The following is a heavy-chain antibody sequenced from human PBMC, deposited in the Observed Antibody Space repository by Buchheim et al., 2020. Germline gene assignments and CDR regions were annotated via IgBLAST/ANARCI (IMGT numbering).Heavy chain of an antibody. CDR3: ARHVYTGGYFDY. J-gene: IGHJ4*02. Sequence: EVQLVQSGAELKKPGESLKISCKASGYTFTSYWIAWVRQMPGKGLEWMGIIYPGDSDSKKSPSFQGQVTMSAAKSISTAYLQWSSLKASDTAIYYCARHVYTGGYFDYWGQGTL. D-gene: IGHD3-16*01. CDR2: IYPGDSDS. V-gene: IGHV5-51*01. CDR1: GYTFTSYW.